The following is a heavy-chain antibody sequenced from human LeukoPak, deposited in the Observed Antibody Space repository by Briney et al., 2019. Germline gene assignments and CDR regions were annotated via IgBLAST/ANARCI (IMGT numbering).Heavy chain of an antibody. CDR1: GYSFTNYW. V-gene: IGHV5-51*01. Sequence: GESLKISCKGSGYSFTNYWIGWVRQMPGKGLEWMGIIYPGDSDTRYSPSFQGQVTISADKSISTAYLQWSSLKASDTAMYYCAGQGYCSSASCPGYGMDVWGQGTTVTVSS. D-gene: IGHD2-2*01. CDR2: IYPGDSDT. J-gene: IGHJ6*02. CDR3: AGQGYCSSASCPGYGMDV.